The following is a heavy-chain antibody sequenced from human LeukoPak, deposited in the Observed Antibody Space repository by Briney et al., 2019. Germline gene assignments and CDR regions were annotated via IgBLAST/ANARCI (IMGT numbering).Heavy chain of an antibody. J-gene: IGHJ5*02. CDR1: GYTFTSYV. V-gene: IGHV1-8*01. D-gene: IGHD3-10*01. Sequence: ASVKVSCKASGYTFTSYVINWVRQATGQGLEWMGWMNPNSGNTGYAQKLQGRVTMTRNTSISTAYMELSSLRSEDTTVYYCARGLFTRLRKTSMVLGVIRNNWFDPWGQGTLVTVSS. CDR3: ARGLFTRLRKTSMVLGVIRNNWFDP. CDR2: MNPNSGNT.